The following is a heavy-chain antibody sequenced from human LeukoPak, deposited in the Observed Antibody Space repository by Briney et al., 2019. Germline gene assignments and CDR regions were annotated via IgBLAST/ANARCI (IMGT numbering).Heavy chain of an antibody. D-gene: IGHD3-3*01. CDR3: AKTSTITNFPWENWFDS. Sequence: PGGSLRLSCAASGFTFSTYAMNWVRQAPGKGLEWVSSISGGGGSTDYADSVTGRFTISRDNSKNTLYLQVNSLRADDTAVYYCAKTSTITNFPWENWFDSWGQGTLVTVSS. CDR1: GFTFSTYA. CDR2: ISGGGGST. V-gene: IGHV3-23*01. J-gene: IGHJ5*01.